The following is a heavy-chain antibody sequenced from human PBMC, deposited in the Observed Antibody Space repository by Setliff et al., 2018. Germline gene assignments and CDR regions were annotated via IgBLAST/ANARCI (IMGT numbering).Heavy chain of an antibody. V-gene: IGHV1-18*01. CDR1: GGTFNSYA. J-gene: IGHJ3*02. D-gene: IGHD4-17*01. CDR2: ISVYSGYI. Sequence: ASVKVSCKASGGTFNSYAISWVRQAPGQGLEWMGWISVYSGYIVYAQKLQGRVTMTTDTSTSTAYMELRSLRSDDTAVYYCARDYGASDGFDIWGQGTMVTVSS. CDR3: ARDYGASDGFDI.